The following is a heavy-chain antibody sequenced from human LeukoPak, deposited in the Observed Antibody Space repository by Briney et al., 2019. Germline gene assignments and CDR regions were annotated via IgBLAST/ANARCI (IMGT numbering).Heavy chain of an antibody. D-gene: IGHD6-13*01. CDR2: INHSGST. J-gene: IGHJ4*02. V-gene: IGHV4-34*01. CDR3: ARSSSWPSD. Sequence: PSETLSLTCAVYGGSFSGYYWSWIRQPPGKGLEWIGEINHSGSTNYNPSLKSRVTISVDTSKNQFSLKLSPVTAADTAVYYCARSSSWPSDWGQGTLVTVSS. CDR1: GGSFSGYY.